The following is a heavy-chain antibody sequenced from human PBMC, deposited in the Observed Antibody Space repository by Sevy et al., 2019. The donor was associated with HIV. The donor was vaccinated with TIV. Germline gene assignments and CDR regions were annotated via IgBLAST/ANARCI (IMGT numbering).Heavy chain of an antibody. D-gene: IGHD3-22*01. CDR2: ISGSGGST. J-gene: IGHJ4*02. CDR3: AKDQDGSGYYWGVGY. Sequence: GGSLRLSCAASGFTFSSYAMSWVRQAPGKGLEWVSAISGSGGSTYYADSVKVRFTISRDNSKNTLYLQMNSLRADDTAVYYCAKDQDGSGYYWGVGYWGQGTLVTVSS. V-gene: IGHV3-23*01. CDR1: GFTFSSYA.